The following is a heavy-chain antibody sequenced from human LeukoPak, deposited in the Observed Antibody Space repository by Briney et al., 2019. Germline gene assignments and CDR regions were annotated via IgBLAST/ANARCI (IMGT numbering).Heavy chain of an antibody. Sequence: SETLSLTCAVSGGSLISDNFYWGWIRQPPGRGLEWIGSIYYSGRTYYNPSLNSRVPISVDTSKNRFSLKLSSVTAADTAVYSCARLRGAYYWYFDYWGQGTLVTVSS. V-gene: IGHV4-39*01. J-gene: IGHJ4*02. CDR3: ARLRGAYYWYFDY. D-gene: IGHD1-26*01. CDR2: IYYSGRT. CDR1: GGSLISDNFY.